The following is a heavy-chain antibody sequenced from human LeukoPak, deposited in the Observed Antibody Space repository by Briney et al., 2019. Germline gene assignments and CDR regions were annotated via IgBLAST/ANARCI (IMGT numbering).Heavy chain of an antibody. V-gene: IGHV4-39*01. D-gene: IGHD4-17*01. Sequence: PSETLSLTCTVSGGSIRSSYYYWGWIRQPPGKGLGWIGSIYDSGSTYYNPSLKSRVTISVDTSKNQFSLKLTSVTAADTAVYYCANPARDFADSGAITWWGQGTLVTVSS. CDR2: IYDSGST. J-gene: IGHJ4*02. CDR1: GGSIRSSYYY. CDR3: ANPARDFADSGAITW.